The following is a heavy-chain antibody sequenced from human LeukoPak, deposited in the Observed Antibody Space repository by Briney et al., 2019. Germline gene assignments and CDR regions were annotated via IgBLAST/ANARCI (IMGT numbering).Heavy chain of an antibody. CDR2: IYTSGST. D-gene: IGHD3-16*02. Sequence: SETLSLTCTVSGGSISSYYWSWIRQPAGKGLEWIGRIYTSGSTNCNPSLKSRVTMSVDTSKNQFSLKLSSVTAADTAVYYCARDIDYVWGSYRPYYAFDIWGQGTMVTVSS. V-gene: IGHV4-4*07. CDR3: ARDIDYVWGSYRPYYAFDI. CDR1: GGSISSYY. J-gene: IGHJ3*02.